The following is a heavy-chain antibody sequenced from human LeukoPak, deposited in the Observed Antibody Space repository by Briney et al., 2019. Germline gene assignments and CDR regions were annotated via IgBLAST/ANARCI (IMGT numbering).Heavy chain of an antibody. CDR2: IKPSGGNT. Sequence: ASVKVSCKTSGYSFTSYNLHWVRQAPGQRLEWMGIIKPSGGNTNYAQKFQGRVTMTRDTSISTAYMELSRLRSDDTAVYYCARGSPSSMDSSGWYEGWGQGTLVTVSS. CDR3: ARGSPSSMDSSGWYEG. V-gene: IGHV1-46*01. D-gene: IGHD6-19*01. CDR1: GYSFTSYN. J-gene: IGHJ4*02.